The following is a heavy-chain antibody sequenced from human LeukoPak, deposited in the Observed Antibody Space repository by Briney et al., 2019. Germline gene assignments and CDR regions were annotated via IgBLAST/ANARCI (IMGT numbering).Heavy chain of an antibody. V-gene: IGHV4-4*07. CDR3: ARGLYWNSHYYFDY. J-gene: IGHJ4*02. D-gene: IGHD1-7*01. Sequence: PSETLSLTCTVSGGSISSYYWSWIRQPAGKGLERIGRIYTSGSTNYNPSLKSRVTISVDTSKNQFSLKLSSVTAADTAVYYCARGLYWNSHYYFDYWGQGTLVTVSS. CDR2: IYTSGST. CDR1: GGSISSYY.